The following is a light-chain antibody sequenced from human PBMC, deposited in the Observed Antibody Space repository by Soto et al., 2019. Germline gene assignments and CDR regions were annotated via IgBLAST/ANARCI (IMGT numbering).Light chain of an antibody. Sequence: EIVLTQSPGTLSLSPGERATLSCRASQSVSSTYLAWYRQKPGQAPRLLIYSASSRATGTPDRFTGSGSGTDFTLTISRLEPEDFAVYYCQQYGGSPFTFGPGTKVDIK. V-gene: IGKV3-20*01. J-gene: IGKJ3*01. CDR1: QSVSSTY. CDR2: SAS. CDR3: QQYGGSPFT.